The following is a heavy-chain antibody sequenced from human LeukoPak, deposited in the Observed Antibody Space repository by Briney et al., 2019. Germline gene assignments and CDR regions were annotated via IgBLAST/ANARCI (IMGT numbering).Heavy chain of an antibody. CDR2: IYYSGST. CDR1: GGSISSGGYY. V-gene: IGHV4-61*08. Sequence: SETLSLTCTVSGGSISSGGYYWSWIRQHPGKGLEWIGYIYYSGSTNYNPSLKSRVTISVDTSKNQFSLKLSSVTAADTAVYYCASSYYDPYYYGMDVWGQGTTVTVSS. CDR3: ASSYYDPYYYGMDV. J-gene: IGHJ6*02. D-gene: IGHD3-3*01.